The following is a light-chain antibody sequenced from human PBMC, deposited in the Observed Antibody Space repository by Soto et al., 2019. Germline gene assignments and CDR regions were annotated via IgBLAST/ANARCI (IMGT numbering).Light chain of an antibody. J-gene: IGKJ1*01. CDR3: QQYASYSPT. CDR1: QSISSW. V-gene: IGKV1-5*03. Sequence: DIQMTQSPSTLSASVGDRVTITCRASQSISSWLAWYQQKPGKAPKLLIHKASSLESGVPSRFSGSGSGTEFTLTISSLQPDDFATYYCQQYASYSPTFGQGTKVDIK. CDR2: KAS.